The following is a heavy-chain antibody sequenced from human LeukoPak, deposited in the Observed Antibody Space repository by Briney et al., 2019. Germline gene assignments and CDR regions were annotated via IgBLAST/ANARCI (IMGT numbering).Heavy chain of an antibody. CDR1: GFSVSSNY. V-gene: IGHV3-53*01. CDR2: IYSDYSGGST. J-gene: IGHJ4*02. D-gene: IGHD4-17*01. CDR3: ARGTVTAPDY. Sequence: PGGSLRLSCAASGFSVSSNYMTWVRQAPGKGLEWVSIIYSDYSGGSTYYADSVEGRFTISRDNSKNMLYLQMNSLRAEDTAVYSCARGTVTAPDYWGQGTLVTVSS.